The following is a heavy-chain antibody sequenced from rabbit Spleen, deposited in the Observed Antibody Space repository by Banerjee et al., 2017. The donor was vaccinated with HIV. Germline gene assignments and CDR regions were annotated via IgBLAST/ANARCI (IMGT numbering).Heavy chain of an antibody. V-gene: IGHV1S45*01. Sequence: QEQLEESGGDLVKPGASLTLTCTASGFSFSNNYVMCWVRQAPGKGLEWIACIYSGSSGTTYYASWAKGRFTITRSTSLNTVTLQMTSLTAADTATYFCARDSTTSSDYRFSLWGPGTLVTVS. J-gene: IGHJ4*01. CDR2: IYSGSSGTT. D-gene: IGHD1-1*01. CDR3: ARDSTTSSDYRFSL. CDR1: GFSFSNNYV.